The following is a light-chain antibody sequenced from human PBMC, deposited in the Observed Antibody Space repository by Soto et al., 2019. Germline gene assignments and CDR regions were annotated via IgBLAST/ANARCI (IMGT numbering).Light chain of an antibody. CDR1: SSDVGGYNF. J-gene: IGLJ1*01. Sequence: QSALTQPASVSGSPGQSITISCTGTSSDVGGYNFVSWYQQHPGKAPKLMIYNVSNRPSGVSNRFSGSKSGNTASLTISGLQAEDEADYYCSLYTSSITLLYVFGTGTKLTVL. CDR2: NVS. V-gene: IGLV2-14*03. CDR3: SLYTSSITLLYV.